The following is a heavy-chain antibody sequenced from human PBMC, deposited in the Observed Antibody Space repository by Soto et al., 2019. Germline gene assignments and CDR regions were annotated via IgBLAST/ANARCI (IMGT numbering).Heavy chain of an antibody. V-gene: IGHV3-21*01. D-gene: IGHD6-13*01. CDR1: GFTFSSYS. Sequence: VQLVESGGGLVKPGGSLRLSCAASGFTFSSYSMNWVRQAPGKGLEWVSSISSSSSYIYYADSVKGRFTISRDNAKNSLYLQMNSLRAEDTAVYYCARVRSSSWYKDDYWGQGTLVTVSS. CDR3: ARVRSSSWYKDDY. CDR2: ISSSSSYI. J-gene: IGHJ4*02.